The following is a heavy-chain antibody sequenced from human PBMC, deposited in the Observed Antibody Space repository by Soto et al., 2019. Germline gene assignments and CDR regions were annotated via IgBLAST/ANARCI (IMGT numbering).Heavy chain of an antibody. CDR1: GGSISSGDYY. Sequence: KPSETLSLTCTVSGGSISSGDYYWSWIRQPPGKGLEWIGYIYYSGSTYYNPSLKSRVTISVDTSKNQFSLKLSSVTAADTAVYYCARYGRSSGYYFFGYWGQGTLVTVSS. CDR2: IYYSGST. J-gene: IGHJ4*02. D-gene: IGHD3-22*01. CDR3: ARYGRSSGYYFFGY. V-gene: IGHV4-30-4*01.